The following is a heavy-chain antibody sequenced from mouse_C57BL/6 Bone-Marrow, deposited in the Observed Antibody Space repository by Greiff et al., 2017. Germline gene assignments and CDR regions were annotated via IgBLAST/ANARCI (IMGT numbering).Heavy chain of an antibody. V-gene: IGHV1-59*01. D-gene: IGHD3-2*02. CDR2: IDPSDSYT. CDR3: AREGQLRLREEFDY. J-gene: IGHJ2*01. Sequence: FQLQQPGAELVRPGTSVKLSCKASGYTFTSYWMHWVKQRPGQGLEWIGVIDPSDSYTNYNQKFKGKATLTVDTSSSTAYMQLSSLTSEDSAVYYCAREGQLRLREEFDYWGQGTTLTVSS. CDR1: GYTFTSYW.